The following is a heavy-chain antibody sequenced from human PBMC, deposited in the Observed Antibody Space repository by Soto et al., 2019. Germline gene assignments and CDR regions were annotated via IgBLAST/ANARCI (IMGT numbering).Heavy chain of an antibody. CDR3: ARAGQSGNSDRFDP. V-gene: IGHV4-4*07. D-gene: IGHD4-4*01. CDR2: IYSSGST. Sequence: TSETLSLTCTVSGGSISSYYWSWIRQPAGKGLEWIGRIYSSGSTNYNPSLTSRVTMSVDTSKNHFSLILSSVTAADTAVYYCARAGQSGNSDRFDPWGQGTLVTVS. J-gene: IGHJ5*02. CDR1: GGSISSYY.